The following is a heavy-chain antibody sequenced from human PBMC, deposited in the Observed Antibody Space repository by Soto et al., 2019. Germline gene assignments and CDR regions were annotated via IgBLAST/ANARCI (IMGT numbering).Heavy chain of an antibody. D-gene: IGHD2-21*01. CDR1: GGTFSSYA. V-gene: IGHV1-69*12. CDR2: IIPIFGTA. J-gene: IGHJ3*02. Sequence: QVQLVQSGAEVKKPGSSVKVSCKASGGTFSSYAISWVRQAPGQGLEWRGGIIPIFGTANYAQKFQGRVTITADESTSTAYMELSSLRSEDTAVYYCASPVEIATMDGDAFAIWGQGPMVTVSS. CDR3: ASPVEIATMDGDAFAI.